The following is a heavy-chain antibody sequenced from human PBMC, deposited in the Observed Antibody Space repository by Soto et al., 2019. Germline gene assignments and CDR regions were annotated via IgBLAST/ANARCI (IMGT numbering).Heavy chain of an antibody. V-gene: IGHV4-59*01. J-gene: IGHJ6*02. CDR2: IYYSGST. CDR3: ARDRFPGPTGSYYYYGMDV. CDR1: GGSISSYY. Sequence: QVQLQESGPGLVKPSETLSLTCTVSGGSISSYYWSWIRQPPGKGLEWIGYIYYSGSTNYNPSLKSRVTISVDTSKNQFSLKLSSVTAADTAVYYCARDRFPGPTGSYYYYGMDVWGQGTTVTVSS. D-gene: IGHD1-26*01.